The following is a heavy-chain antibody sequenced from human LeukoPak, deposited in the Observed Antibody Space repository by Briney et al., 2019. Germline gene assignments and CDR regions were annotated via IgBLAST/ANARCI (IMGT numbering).Heavy chain of an antibody. CDR1: GYTFISYA. J-gene: IGHJ3*02. CDR2: INVGNGNT. CDR3: ARPRTGAFDI. D-gene: IGHD3/OR15-3a*01. Sequence: ASVKVSCKASGYTFISYAMHWVRQAPGQRPEWMGWINVGNGNTKYAQKFQGRATISRDTSARVVYLELNSLKFEDTSMYYCARPRTGAFDIWGQGTMVTVSS. V-gene: IGHV1-3*01.